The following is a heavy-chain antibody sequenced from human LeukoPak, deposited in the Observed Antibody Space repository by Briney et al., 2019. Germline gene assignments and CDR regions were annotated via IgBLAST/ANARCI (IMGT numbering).Heavy chain of an antibody. V-gene: IGHV1-69*13. J-gene: IGHJ5*02. CDR3: ARVRNCEDRWWFDP. CDR1: GGTFSIYA. D-gene: IGHD1-14*01. Sequence: GASVKVSCKASGGTFSIYAISWVRQAPGQGLEWMGGIIPIFGTANYAQKFQGRVTITADESTSTAYMELSSLRSEDTAVYYCARVRNCEDRWWFDPWGQGTLVTVSS. CDR2: IIPIFGTA.